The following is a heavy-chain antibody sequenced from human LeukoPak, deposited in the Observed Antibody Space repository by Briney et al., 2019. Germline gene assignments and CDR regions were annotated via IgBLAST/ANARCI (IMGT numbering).Heavy chain of an antibody. J-gene: IGHJ4*02. CDR1: GFTFSSYS. CDR3: ARGRGERIAAAGGGI. Sequence: GGSLRLSCAASGFTFSSYSMNWVRQAPGKGLEWVSSISSSSSYIYYADSVKGRFTISRDNAKNSLYLQMNSLRAEDTAVYYCARGRGERIAAAGGGIWGRGTLVTVSS. CDR2: ISSSSSYI. V-gene: IGHV3-21*01. D-gene: IGHD6-13*01.